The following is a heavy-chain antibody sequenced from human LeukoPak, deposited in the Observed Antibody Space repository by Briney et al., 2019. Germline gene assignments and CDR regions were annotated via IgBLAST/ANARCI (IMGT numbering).Heavy chain of an antibody. V-gene: IGHV4-61*01. J-gene: IGHJ6*04. CDR2: IYYSGST. CDR1: GGSVSSGSYY. CDR3: ARILRYGEGNYYYGMDV. Sequence: SETLSLTCTVSGGSVSSGSYYWSWIRQPPGKGLEWIGYIYYSGSTNYNPSLKSRVTISVDTSKNQFSLKLSSETAADTAVYYCARILRYGEGNYYYGMDVWGKGTTVTVSS. D-gene: IGHD4-17*01.